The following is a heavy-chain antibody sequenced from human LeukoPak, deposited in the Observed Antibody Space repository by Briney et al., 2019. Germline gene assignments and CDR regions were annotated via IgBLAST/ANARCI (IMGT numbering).Heavy chain of an antibody. CDR2: ISESDGST. J-gene: IGHJ4*02. CDR3: AKDISQGYTFGSIEEDY. D-gene: IGHD5-18*01. Sequence: GGSLRLSCAASGFTLTRHAMSWVRQAPGKGLEWLSAISESDGSTYYADSVKGRFTISRDNSKNTLYLQMNSLGADDTAVYFCAKDISQGYTFGSIEEDYWGQGTLVTVSS. V-gene: IGHV3-23*01. CDR1: GFTLTRHA.